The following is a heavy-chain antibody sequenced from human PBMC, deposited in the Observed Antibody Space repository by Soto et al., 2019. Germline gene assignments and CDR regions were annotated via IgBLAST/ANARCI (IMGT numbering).Heavy chain of an antibody. V-gene: IGHV3-11*01. D-gene: IGHD1-26*01. CDR3: ARDPDSGSYFITPAFDI. J-gene: IGHJ3*02. CDR2: ISSSGSTI. Sequence: QVQLVESGGGLVKPGGSLRLSCAASGFTFSDYYMSWIRQAPGKGLEWVSYISSSGSTIYYADSVKGRFTISRDNAKNSLYQQMNSLRAEDTAVYYCARDPDSGSYFITPAFDIWGQGTMVTVSS. CDR1: GFTFSDYY.